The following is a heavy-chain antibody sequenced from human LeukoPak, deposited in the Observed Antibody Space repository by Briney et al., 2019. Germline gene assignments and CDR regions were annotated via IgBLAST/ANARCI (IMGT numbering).Heavy chain of an antibody. CDR2: ISRSSSYI. CDR1: GFTVSSNY. V-gene: IGHV3-21*01. CDR3: ARDRDFGVGNWFDP. Sequence: GGSLRLSCAASGFTVSSNYMSWVRQAPGKGLEWVSSISRSSSYIYYADSMKGRFTISRDDAKNSLSLQMNSLRAEDTAVYYCARDRDFGVGNWFDPWGQGVLVTVSA. D-gene: IGHD3-3*01. J-gene: IGHJ5*02.